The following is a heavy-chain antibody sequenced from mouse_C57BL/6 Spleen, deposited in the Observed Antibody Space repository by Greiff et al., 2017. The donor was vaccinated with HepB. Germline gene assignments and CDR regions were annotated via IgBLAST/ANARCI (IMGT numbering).Heavy chain of an antibody. CDR3: ARGYYDYDDAVYYAMDY. J-gene: IGHJ4*01. D-gene: IGHD2-4*01. CDR2: ILPGSGST. Sequence: QVQLKQSGAELMKPGASVKLSCKATGYTFTGYWIEWVKQRPGHGLEWIGEILPGSGSTNYNEKFKGKATFTADTSSNTAYMQLSSLTTEDSAIYYCARGYYDYDDAVYYAMDYWGQGTSVTVSS. CDR1: GYTFTGYW. V-gene: IGHV1-9*01.